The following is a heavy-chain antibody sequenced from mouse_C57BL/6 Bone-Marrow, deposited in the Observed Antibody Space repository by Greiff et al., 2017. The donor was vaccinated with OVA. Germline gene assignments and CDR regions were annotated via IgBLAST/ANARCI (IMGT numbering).Heavy chain of an antibody. V-gene: IGHV5-4*01. CDR3: ARDSLFYCYGPMDY. J-gene: IGHJ4*01. D-gene: IGHD1-1*01. CDR2: ISDGGSYT. Sequence: EVKLVESGGGLVKPGGSLKLSCAASGFTFSSYAMPWVRQTPEKRLEWVATISDGGSYTYYPDNVKGRFTISRDNAKNNLYLQMSHLRSEDTAMYYCARDSLFYCYGPMDYWGQGTSVTVTS. CDR1: GFTFSSYA.